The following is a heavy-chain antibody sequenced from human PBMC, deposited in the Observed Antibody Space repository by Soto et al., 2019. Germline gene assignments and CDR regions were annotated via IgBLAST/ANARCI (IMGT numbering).Heavy chain of an antibody. CDR2: VSAYNGDT. J-gene: IGHJ6*02. Sequence: QVQLVQSGAEVKKPGASVKVSCKASGYTFTTYGINWVRQAPGQGLEWMGWVSAYNGDTTYAQKVQGRVTMTTDTSTTTAYLELRSLRSDDTAVYYCAREVGHMDVWGQGTTVTVSS. CDR1: GYTFTTYG. D-gene: IGHD2-2*01. CDR3: AREVGHMDV. V-gene: IGHV1-18*04.